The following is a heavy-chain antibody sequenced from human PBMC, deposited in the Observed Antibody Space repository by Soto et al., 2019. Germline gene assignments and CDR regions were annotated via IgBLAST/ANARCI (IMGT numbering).Heavy chain of an antibody. CDR1: GFTFSTYG. CDR2: ISYDGSNK. Sequence: QVQLVESGGGVVQPGRSLRLSCAASGFTFSTYGMHWVRQAPGKGLEWVAVISYDGSNKYYADSGKGRTTITRDNSKNTLFLRMTSLRAEDTAVYYCAKELGEYCTGGSCYYLDYWGQGTVVIVSS. J-gene: IGHJ4*02. D-gene: IGHD2-15*01. CDR3: AKELGEYCTGGSCYYLDY. V-gene: IGHV3-30*18.